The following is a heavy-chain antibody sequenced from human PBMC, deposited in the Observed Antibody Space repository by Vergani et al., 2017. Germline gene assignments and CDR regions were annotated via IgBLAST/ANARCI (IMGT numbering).Heavy chain of an antibody. CDR2: ISYDGNNQ. CDR1: GFTFSNFG. V-gene: IGHV3-30*18. Sequence: QVHLVESGGGVVQPGRSLRLSCAASGFTFSNFGMHWVRQAPGKGLEWVALISYDGNNQYYADSVKGRFTISRDISKNTLYLQMNSLRAEDTAVYFCAKEGRSGITPFVADWGQGTLVTVSS. J-gene: IGHJ4*02. CDR3: AKEGRSGITPFVAD. D-gene: IGHD1-14*01.